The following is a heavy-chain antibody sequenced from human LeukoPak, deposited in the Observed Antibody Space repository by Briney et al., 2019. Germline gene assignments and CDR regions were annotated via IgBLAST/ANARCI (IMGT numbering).Heavy chain of an antibody. Sequence: SETLSLTCTVSGGSISSSSYYWGWIRQPPGKGLEWIGSIYYSGSTYYNPSLKSRVTISVDTSKNQFSLKLSSVTAADTAAYYCARPTSSYYDFWSGSPGAFDYWGQGTLVTVSS. J-gene: IGHJ4*02. CDR2: IYYSGST. CDR3: ARPTSSYYDFWSGSPGAFDY. CDR1: GGSISSSSYY. V-gene: IGHV4-39*01. D-gene: IGHD3-3*01.